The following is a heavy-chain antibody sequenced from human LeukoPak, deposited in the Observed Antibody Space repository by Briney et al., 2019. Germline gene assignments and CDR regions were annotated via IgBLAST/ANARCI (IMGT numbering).Heavy chain of an antibody. CDR1: GFTVSSNY. CDR3: AKDMHEGYSYGSQFDY. Sequence: PGGSLRLSCAASGFTVSSNYMSWVRQAPGKGLEWVSVIYNTGSTYYADSVKGRFTISRDNSKNTLYLQMNSLRAEDTALYYCAKDMHEGYSYGSQFDYWGQGTLVTVSS. J-gene: IGHJ4*02. V-gene: IGHV3-53*05. CDR2: IYNTGST. D-gene: IGHD5-18*01.